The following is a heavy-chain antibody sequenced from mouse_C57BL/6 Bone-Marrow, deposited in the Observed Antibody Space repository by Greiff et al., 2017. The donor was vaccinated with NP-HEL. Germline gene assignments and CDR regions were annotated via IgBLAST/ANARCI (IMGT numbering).Heavy chain of an antibody. V-gene: IGHV5-6*01. CDR2: ISSGGSYT. D-gene: IGHD1-1*01. CDR3: ARHQFPFYYYGSSPWFAY. Sequence: EVQRVESGGDLVKPGGSLKLSCAASGFTFSSYGMSWVRQTPDKRLEWVATISSGGSYTYYPDSVKGRFTISRDNAKNTLYLQMSSLKSEDTAMYYCARHQFPFYYYGSSPWFAYWGQGTLVTVSA. CDR1: GFTFSSYG. J-gene: IGHJ3*01.